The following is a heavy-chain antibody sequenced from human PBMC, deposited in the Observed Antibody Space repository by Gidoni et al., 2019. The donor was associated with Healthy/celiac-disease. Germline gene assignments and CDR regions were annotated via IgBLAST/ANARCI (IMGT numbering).Heavy chain of an antibody. CDR2: FDPEDGET. D-gene: IGHD3-10*01. CDR3: ATETMVQGVIISLLRGGMDV. CDR1: GYTLTELS. V-gene: IGHV1-24*01. J-gene: IGHJ6*02. Sequence: QVQLVQSGAEVKKPGASVKVSCKVSGYTLTELSMHWVRQAPGKGLEWMGGFDPEDGETIYAQKFQGRVTMTEDTSTDTAYMELSSLRSEDTAVYYCATETMVQGVIISLLRGGMDVWGQGTTVTVSS.